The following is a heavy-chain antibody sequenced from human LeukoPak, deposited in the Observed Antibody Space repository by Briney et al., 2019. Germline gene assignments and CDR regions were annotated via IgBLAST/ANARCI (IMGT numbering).Heavy chain of an antibody. D-gene: IGHD1-7*01. CDR3: ARVELVATDY. Sequence: GGSLRLSCVGSGFTFRSHAMSWVRQAPEKGLEFVSGIYENGGTTYYADSVKGRFSISRDNAKNSLYLQMNSLRAEDTAVYYCARVELVATDYWGQGTLVTVSS. CDR1: GFTFRSHA. V-gene: IGHV3-23*01. J-gene: IGHJ4*02. CDR2: IYENGGTT.